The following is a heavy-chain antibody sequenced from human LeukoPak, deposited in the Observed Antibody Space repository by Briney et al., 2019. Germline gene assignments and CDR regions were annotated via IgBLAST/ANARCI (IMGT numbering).Heavy chain of an antibody. V-gene: IGHV1-2*02. J-gene: IGHJ4*02. Sequence: GASVKVSCKASGYSFTGYYLNWVRQAPGQGLEWMGWINPNSGGTNYAQKFQGRVTMTRDTSISTAYMELSRLRSDDTAVYYCARGGRYCSGGTCYFDYWGQGTLVTVSS. D-gene: IGHD2-15*01. CDR1: GYSFTGYY. CDR3: ARGGRYCSGGTCYFDY. CDR2: INPNSGGT.